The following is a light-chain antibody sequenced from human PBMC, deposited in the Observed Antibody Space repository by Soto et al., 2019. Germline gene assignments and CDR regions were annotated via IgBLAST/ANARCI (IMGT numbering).Light chain of an antibody. Sequence: QSALTQPASVSGSPGQSITISCAGTSGDVGRYNYVSWYQQYPGKAPKLLIYEVSNRPSGVSNRFSGSKSGNTASLTISGLQAEDEADYYCNSYTSSTTLYVFGTGTKLTVL. J-gene: IGLJ1*01. CDR2: EVS. CDR1: SGDVGRYNY. CDR3: NSYTSSTTLYV. V-gene: IGLV2-14*01.